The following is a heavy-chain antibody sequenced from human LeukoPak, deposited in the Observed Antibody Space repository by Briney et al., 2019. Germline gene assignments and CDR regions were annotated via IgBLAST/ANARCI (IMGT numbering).Heavy chain of an antibody. CDR3: AISGGMVRGVIRAFDI. D-gene: IGHD3-10*01. V-gene: IGHV3-23*01. CDR2: ISGSGGST. CDR1: GFTFSSYA. J-gene: IGHJ3*02. Sequence: GGSLRLSCAASGFTFSSYAMSWARQAPGKGLEWVSAISGSGGSTYYADSVKGRFTISRDNSKNTLYLQMNSLRAEDTAVYYCAISGGMVRGVIRAFDIWGQGTMVTVSS.